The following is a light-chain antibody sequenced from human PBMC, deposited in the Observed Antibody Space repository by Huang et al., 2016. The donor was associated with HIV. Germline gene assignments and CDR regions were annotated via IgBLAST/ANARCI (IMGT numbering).Light chain of an antibody. V-gene: IGKV3-20*01. Sequence: EIVLTQSPGTLFLSPGERATLSCRASQSVSSSYLAWYQQKPGQAPRLVIHGASSRATGIPDRFSGSGSGTDFTLTISRLEPEDFAVYYCQQYGSSPLTFGGGTKVEIK. CDR1: QSVSSSY. CDR2: GAS. J-gene: IGKJ4*01. CDR3: QQYGSSPLT.